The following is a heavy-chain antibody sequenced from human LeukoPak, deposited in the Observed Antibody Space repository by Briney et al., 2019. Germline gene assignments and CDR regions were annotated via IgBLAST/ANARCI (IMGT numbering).Heavy chain of an antibody. D-gene: IGHD5-12*01. CDR3: ATGYSGYRRSYYYGMDV. CDR2: ISGSDGST. CDR1: GFT. Sequence: GGSLRLSCAASGFTMSWVRQAPGKGLEWVSAISGSDGSTYYADSVKGRFTISRHNSKNTLYIQMNSLGADDTAVYYCATGYSGYRRSYYYGMDVWGQGTTVTVSS. V-gene: IGHV3-23*01. J-gene: IGHJ6*02.